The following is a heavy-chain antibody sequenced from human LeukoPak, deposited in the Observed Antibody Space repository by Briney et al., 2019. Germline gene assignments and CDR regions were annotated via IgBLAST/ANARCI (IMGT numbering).Heavy chain of an antibody. D-gene: IGHD6-13*01. Sequence: SETLSLTCTVSGGSMSSYYWSWIRQPARKGLEWIGRMYTDGSTNYNPFLNSRVTMSVDTSKKHFSLRLNSVTAADTAVYYCATYDQKLAFDNWGQGTLVTVSS. CDR2: MYTDGST. V-gene: IGHV4-4*07. J-gene: IGHJ4*02. CDR1: GGSMSSYY. CDR3: ATYDQKLAFDN.